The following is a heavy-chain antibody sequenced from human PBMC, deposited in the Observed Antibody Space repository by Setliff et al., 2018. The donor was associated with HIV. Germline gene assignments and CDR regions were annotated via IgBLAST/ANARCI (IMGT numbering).Heavy chain of an antibody. CDR3: ARVLSAGWFDS. Sequence: PGESLKISCKASGYTFTNYWVGWVRQMPGKGLEWMGIIRPADSDTRVNPSFQGHVTISADKSISTTYLQWSSLRASDTAMYYCARVLSAGWFDSWGQGTLVTVSS. CDR2: IRPADSDT. D-gene: IGHD6-13*01. J-gene: IGHJ5*01. V-gene: IGHV5-51*01. CDR1: GYTFTNYW.